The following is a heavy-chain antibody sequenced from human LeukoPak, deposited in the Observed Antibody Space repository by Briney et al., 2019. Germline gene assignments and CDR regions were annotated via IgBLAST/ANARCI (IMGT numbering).Heavy chain of an antibody. Sequence: ASVKVSCKASGYTFTSYDINWVRQAPGQGLEWMGWMNPNSGNTGYAQKFQGRVTMTRNTSISTAYMELSSLRSEDTAVYYCASRQKDILSLDPWGQGTLVTVSS. V-gene: IGHV1-8*01. CDR2: MNPNSGNT. J-gene: IGHJ5*02. D-gene: IGHD2-21*01. CDR3: ASRQKDILSLDP. CDR1: GYTFTSYD.